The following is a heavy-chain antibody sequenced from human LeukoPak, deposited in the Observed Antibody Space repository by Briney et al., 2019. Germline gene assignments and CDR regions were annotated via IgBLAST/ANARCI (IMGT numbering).Heavy chain of an antibody. CDR2: IRSKAYGGTT. Sequence: PGGSLRLSCTASGFTFGDYAMSWVRQAPGKGLEWVGFIRSKAYGGTTEYAASVKGRFTISRDDSKSIAYLQMNSLKTEDTAVYYCTRVLSPFGGVILDYWGQGTLVTVSS. CDR3: TRVLSPFGGVILDY. J-gene: IGHJ4*02. V-gene: IGHV3-49*04. D-gene: IGHD3-16*02. CDR1: GFTFGDYA.